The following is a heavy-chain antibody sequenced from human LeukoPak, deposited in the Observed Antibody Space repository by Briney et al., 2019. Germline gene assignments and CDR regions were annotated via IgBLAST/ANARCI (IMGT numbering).Heavy chain of an antibody. CDR3: ARDARSITMVRGVITYGMDV. V-gene: IGHV3-23*01. D-gene: IGHD3-10*01. J-gene: IGHJ6*02. CDR2: ISGSGGST. Sequence: PGGSLRLTCAASGFTFSSYAMSWVRQAPGKGLEWVSAISGSGGSTYYADSVKGRFTISRDNSKNSLYLQMNSLRAEDTAVYYCARDARSITMVRGVITYGMDVWGQGTTVTVSS. CDR1: GFTFSSYA.